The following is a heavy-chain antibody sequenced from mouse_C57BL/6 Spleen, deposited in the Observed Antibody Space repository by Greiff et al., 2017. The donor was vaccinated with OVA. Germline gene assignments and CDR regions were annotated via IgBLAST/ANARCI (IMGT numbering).Heavy chain of an antibody. J-gene: IGHJ2*01. CDR3: TTWGPGGFDY. CDR2: IDPEDGDT. V-gene: IGHV14-1*01. Sequence: EVKLQQSGAELVRPGASVKLSCTASGFNIKDYYMHWVKQRPEQGLEWIGRIDPEDGDTEYAPKFQGKATLTADTSSNTAYLQLSILTSEDTADYYCTTWGPGGFDYWGQGTPLTVSS. CDR1: GFNIKDYY.